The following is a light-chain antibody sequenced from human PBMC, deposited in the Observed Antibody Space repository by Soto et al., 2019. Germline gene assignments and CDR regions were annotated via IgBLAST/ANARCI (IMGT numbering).Light chain of an antibody. CDR1: QSLSSGY. Sequence: DIVLTQSPATLSLSPGERATLSCGASQSLSSGYLAWYQLKPGLAPRLLIYDASNRATGIPARFSGSGSGTDFTLTISSLEPEDFAVYYCQQRSNWPRTFGQGTKV. V-gene: IGKV3-11*01. CDR3: QQRSNWPRT. CDR2: DAS. J-gene: IGKJ1*01.